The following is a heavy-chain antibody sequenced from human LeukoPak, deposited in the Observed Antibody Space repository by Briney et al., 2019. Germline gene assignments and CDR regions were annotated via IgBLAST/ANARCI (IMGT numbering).Heavy chain of an antibody. Sequence: PSETLSLTCNVSGGSITSGRYYWSWIRQPAGKGLEWIGRIYTRGSTNYNPSLKSRVTMSVDTSKNQFSLKLSSVTAADTAVYYCATDGMVRGPDAWFDSWGQGTLVTVSS. J-gene: IGHJ5*01. CDR2: IYTRGST. CDR1: GGSITSGRYY. CDR3: ATDGMVRGPDAWFDS. V-gene: IGHV4-61*02. D-gene: IGHD3-10*01.